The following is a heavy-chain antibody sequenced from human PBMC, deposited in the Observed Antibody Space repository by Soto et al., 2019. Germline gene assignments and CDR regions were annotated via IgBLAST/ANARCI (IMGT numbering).Heavy chain of an antibody. CDR2: INHSGST. CDR3: ARGSAAAGTGSVVGWFDP. Sequence: PSETLSLTCAVYGGSFSGYYWSWIRQPPGKGLEWIGEINHSGSTNYNPSLKSRVTISVDTSKNQFSLKLSSVTAADTAVYYCARGSAAAGTGSVVGWFDPWGQGTLVTVSS. CDR1: GGSFSGYY. J-gene: IGHJ5*02. D-gene: IGHD6-13*01. V-gene: IGHV4-34*01.